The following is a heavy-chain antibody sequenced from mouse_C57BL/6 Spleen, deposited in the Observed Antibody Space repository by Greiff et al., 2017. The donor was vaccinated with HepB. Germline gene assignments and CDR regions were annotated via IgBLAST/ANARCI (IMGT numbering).Heavy chain of an antibody. Sequence: EVKLQESGGGLVQPGGSLSLSCAASGFTFTDYYMSWVRQPPGKALEWLGFIRNKANGYTTEYSASVKGRFTISRDNSQSILYLQMNALRAEDSATYYCAGGTRFDYWGQGTTLTVSS. D-gene: IGHD3-3*01. CDR1: GFTFTDYY. CDR3: AGGTRFDY. V-gene: IGHV7-3*01. J-gene: IGHJ2*01. CDR2: IRNKANGYTT.